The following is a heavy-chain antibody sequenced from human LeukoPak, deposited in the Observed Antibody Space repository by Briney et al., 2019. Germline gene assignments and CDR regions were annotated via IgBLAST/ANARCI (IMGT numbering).Heavy chain of an antibody. CDR2: INPSGGST. D-gene: IGHD6-13*01. J-gene: IGHJ5*02. CDR1: GYTFTSYA. CDR3: ARISRAAAGNEEPWFDP. V-gene: IGHV1-46*01. Sequence: ASVKVSCKASGYTFTSYAMNWVRQAPGQGREWMGIINPSGGSTSYAQKFQGRVTMTRDMSTSTVYMELSSLRSEDTAVYYCARISRAAAGNEEPWFDPWGQGTLVTVSS.